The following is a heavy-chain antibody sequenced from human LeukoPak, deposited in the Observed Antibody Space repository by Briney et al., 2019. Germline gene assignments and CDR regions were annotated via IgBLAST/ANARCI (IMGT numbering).Heavy chain of an antibody. D-gene: IGHD3-16*02. V-gene: IGHV4-34*01. J-gene: IGHJ4*02. Sequence: SETLSLTCAVYGGSFSGYYWSWIRQSPGKGLEWIGEINHSGSTNYNPSLKSRVTISVDTSKNQFSLKLSSVTAADTAVYYCARRPYDYVWGSYRDPYYFDYWGQGTLVTVSS. CDR1: GGSFSGYY. CDR3: ARRPYDYVWGSYRDPYYFDY. CDR2: INHSGST.